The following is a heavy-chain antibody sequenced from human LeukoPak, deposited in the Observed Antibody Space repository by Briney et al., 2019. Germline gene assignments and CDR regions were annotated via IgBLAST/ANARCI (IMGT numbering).Heavy chain of an antibody. CDR3: AKHLNYQLDAFDI. D-gene: IGHD1-7*01. CDR2: ISGSGGST. CDR1: GFTFSSYG. J-gene: IGHJ3*02. V-gene: IGHV3-23*01. Sequence: GGSLRLSCAASGFTFSSYGMSWVRQAPGKGLEWVSAISGSGGSTYYADSVKGRFTISRDNSKNTLYLQMNSLRAEDTAVYYCAKHLNYQLDAFDIWGQGTMVTVSS.